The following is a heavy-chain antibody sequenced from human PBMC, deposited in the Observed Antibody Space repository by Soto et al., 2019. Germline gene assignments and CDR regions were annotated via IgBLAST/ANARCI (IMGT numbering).Heavy chain of an antibody. V-gene: IGHV4-30-4*01. J-gene: IGHJ4*02. D-gene: IGHD4-17*01. CDR3: ARADDFSDRFDY. Sequence: PSETLSLTSTLSGGSITSGDFYRSWIRPPPWRGLELIGNIYYSGSTYYNPSLSSRAITSGDTSQNQFSLKLSSLTAADTAVYFGARADDFSDRFDYWGQGALVTVSS. CDR2: IYYSGST. CDR1: GGSITSGDFY.